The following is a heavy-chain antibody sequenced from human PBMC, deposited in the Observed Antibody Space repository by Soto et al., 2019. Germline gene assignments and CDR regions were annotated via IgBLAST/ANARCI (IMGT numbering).Heavy chain of an antibody. J-gene: IGHJ6*02. D-gene: IGHD3-10*01. V-gene: IGHV4-4*02. Sequence: PSETLSLTCAVSGGSISSSNWWSWVRQPPGKGLEWIGEIYHSGSTNYNPSLKSRVTISVDKSKNQFSLKLSSVTAADTAVYYCARYGSGSYYYYYYGMDVWGQGTTVTVSS. CDR1: GGSISSSNW. CDR2: IYHSGST. CDR3: ARYGSGSYYYYYYGMDV.